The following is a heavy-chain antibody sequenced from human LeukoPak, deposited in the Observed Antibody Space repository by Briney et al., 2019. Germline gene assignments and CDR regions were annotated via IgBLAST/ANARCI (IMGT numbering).Heavy chain of an antibody. J-gene: IGHJ6*02. CDR2: IIPIFGTA. CDR3: ARARSAFYGGNYGSLYGMDV. CDR1: GGTFSSYA. D-gene: IGHD4-23*01. Sequence: SVKVSCTASGGTFSSYAISWVRQAPGQGLEWMGGIIPIFGTANYAQKFQGRVTIIADESTSTAYMELSSLRSEDTAVYYCARARSAFYGGNYGSLYGMDVWGQGTTVTVSS. V-gene: IGHV1-69*13.